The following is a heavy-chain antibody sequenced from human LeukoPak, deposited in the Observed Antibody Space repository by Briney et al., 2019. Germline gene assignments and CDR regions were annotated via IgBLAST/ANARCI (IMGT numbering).Heavy chain of an antibody. V-gene: IGHV3-23*01. CDR3: AKGGAWGTSDYSYYFDY. D-gene: IGHD3/OR15-3a*01. CDR2: ISGSGGRT. J-gene: IGHJ4*02. CDR1: GFTFSSYG. Sequence: GGSLRLSCAASGFTFSSYGMTWVRQAPGKGLEWVAAISGSGGRTYYADSVKGRFTISRDNSKNTLYLQMNSLRAEDTAVYYCAKGGAWGTSDYSYYFDYWGQGTLVTVPS.